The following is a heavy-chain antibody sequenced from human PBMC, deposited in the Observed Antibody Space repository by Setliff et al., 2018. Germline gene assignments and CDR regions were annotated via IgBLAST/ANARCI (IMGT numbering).Heavy chain of an antibody. Sequence: GGSLRLSCAASGFTFSSYAMTWVRQAPGKGLEWVSGISGYGSRTYYADSVKGRSTISRDNSQNTMYLQMNSLRAEDTAVYYCARVGIFGGGYFDFWGQGTLVTVSS. D-gene: IGHD3-3*01. V-gene: IGHV3-23*01. CDR1: GFTFSSYA. CDR2: ISGYGSRT. J-gene: IGHJ4*02. CDR3: ARVGIFGGGYFDF.